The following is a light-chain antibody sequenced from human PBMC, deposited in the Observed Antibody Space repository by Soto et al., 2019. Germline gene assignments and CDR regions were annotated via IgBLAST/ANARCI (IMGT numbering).Light chain of an antibody. V-gene: IGKV3-15*01. CDR2: GAS. CDR3: QQYGSSPTT. J-gene: IGKJ1*01. CDR1: QGIGST. Sequence: EIVMTQSPATLSVSPGERATLSCRASQGIGSTLAWYQQKPGQTPRLLIYGASTRATGVPARFSGSGSGTDFTLTISRLEPEDFAVYHCQQYGSSPTTFGQGTKVDIK.